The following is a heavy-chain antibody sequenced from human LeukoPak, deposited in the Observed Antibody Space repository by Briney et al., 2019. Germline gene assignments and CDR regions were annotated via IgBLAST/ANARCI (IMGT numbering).Heavy chain of an antibody. CDR3: AKDRRRTTVTLFDY. CDR1: GFTFSSYA. Sequence: GGSLRLSCAASGFTFSSYAMSWVPQAPGKGLEWVSAISGSGGSTYYADSVKGRFTISRDNSKNTLYLQMNSLRAEDTAVYYCAKDRRRTTVTLFDYWGQGTLVTVSS. V-gene: IGHV3-23*01. D-gene: IGHD4-17*01. J-gene: IGHJ4*02. CDR2: ISGSGGST.